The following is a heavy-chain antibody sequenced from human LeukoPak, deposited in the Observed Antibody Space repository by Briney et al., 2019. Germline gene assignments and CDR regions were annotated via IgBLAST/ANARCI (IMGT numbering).Heavy chain of an antibody. Sequence: RPGGSLRLSCAASGFTFSSYAMSWVRQAPGKGLEWVSAISGSGGSTYYADSVKDRFTISRDNSKNTLYLQMNSLRAEDTAVYYCAKDHCSSTSCPLDYWGQGTLVTVSS. D-gene: IGHD2-2*01. CDR3: AKDHCSSTSCPLDY. CDR1: GFTFSSYA. J-gene: IGHJ4*02. V-gene: IGHV3-23*01. CDR2: ISGSGGST.